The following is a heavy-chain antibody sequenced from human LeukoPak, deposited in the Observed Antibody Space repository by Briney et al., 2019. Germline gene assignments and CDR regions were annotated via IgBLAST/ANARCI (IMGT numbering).Heavy chain of an antibody. Sequence: PGGSLRLSCAASGFTFSSYAMSWVRQAPGKGLEWVSAISGSGGSTYYADSVKGRITISRDNSKNTLYLQMNSLRAEDTAVYYCAKAASIAVAGKPYFDYWGQGTLVTVSS. V-gene: IGHV3-23*01. CDR2: ISGSGGST. CDR3: AKAASIAVAGKPYFDY. J-gene: IGHJ4*02. CDR1: GFTFSSYA. D-gene: IGHD6-19*01.